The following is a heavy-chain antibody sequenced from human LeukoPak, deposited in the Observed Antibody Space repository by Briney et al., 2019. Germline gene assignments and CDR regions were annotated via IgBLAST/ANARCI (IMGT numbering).Heavy chain of an antibody. J-gene: IGHJ6*02. CDR1: GFTFSSYS. CDR2: ISSSSSYI. V-gene: IGHV3-21*01. CDR3: ARAPDPDCSGGSCYRYYYYYGMDV. Sequence: PGGSLRLSCAASGFTFSSYSMNWVRQAPGKGLEWVSSISSSSSYIYYADSVKGRFTISRDNAKNSLYLQMNSLRAEDTAVYYCARAPDPDCSGGSCYRYYYYYGMDVWGQGTTVTVSS. D-gene: IGHD2-15*01.